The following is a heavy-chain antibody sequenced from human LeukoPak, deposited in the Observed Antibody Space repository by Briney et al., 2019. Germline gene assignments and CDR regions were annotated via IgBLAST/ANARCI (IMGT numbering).Heavy chain of an antibody. Sequence: ASVKVSCKASGYTFTGYYMHWVRQAPGQGLEWMGWINPNSGGTNYARKFQGRVTMTRDTSISTAYMELSRLRSDDTAVYYCASDSGSYYNKFGYWGQGTLVTVSS. D-gene: IGHD3-10*01. V-gene: IGHV1-2*02. CDR2: INPNSGGT. CDR1: GYTFTGYY. CDR3: ASDSGSYYNKFGY. J-gene: IGHJ4*02.